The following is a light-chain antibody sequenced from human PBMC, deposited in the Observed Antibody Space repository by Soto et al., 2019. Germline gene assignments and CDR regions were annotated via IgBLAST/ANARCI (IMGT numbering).Light chain of an antibody. V-gene: IGKV3-20*01. CDR2: GAS. CDR1: KSVSSSY. Sequence: EIVLTQSPGTLSLSPGERATLSCRASKSVSSSYLAWYQRKPGQAPRLLIYGASSRATGIPDRFSGSGSGTDFTLTISRLEPEDFAVYYCQQYGSSRRTFGQGTKV. CDR3: QQYGSSRRT. J-gene: IGKJ1*01.